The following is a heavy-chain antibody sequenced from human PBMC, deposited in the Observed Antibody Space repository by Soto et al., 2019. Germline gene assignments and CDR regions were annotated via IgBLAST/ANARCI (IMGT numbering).Heavy chain of an antibody. CDR1: GCTFNTYT. CDR3: ASLNKWSCGDVRIDV. D-gene: IGHD1-26*01. V-gene: IGHV1-69*01. J-gene: IGHJ6*02. Sequence: QVHLVQSGAEVKKPGSSVKVSCKASGCTFNTYTISWVRQVPGQSLEWMGGIIPLYANTTYAQTFLGRLTMAADEHTRTVYMELSSLRSEDTALYYCASLNKWSCGDVRIDVWGRSTAVSVSS. CDR2: IIPLYANT.